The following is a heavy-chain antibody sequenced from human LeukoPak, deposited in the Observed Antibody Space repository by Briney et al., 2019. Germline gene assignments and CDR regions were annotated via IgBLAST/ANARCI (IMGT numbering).Heavy chain of an antibody. V-gene: IGHV7-4-1*02. D-gene: IGHD1-26*01. Sequence: AAVTVSCKASGYSFTSYAKIWVRLAPAQGLEWTGWINTNTGYSTYAQGFTGRFVFSLVTSVSTAYLQISSLKAEDTAVYYCARDPWEQLFRWYGYYDYMDVWGKGTTVTVSS. CDR2: INTNTGYS. J-gene: IGHJ6*03. CDR3: ARDPWEQLFRWYGYYDYMDV. CDR1: GYSFTSYA.